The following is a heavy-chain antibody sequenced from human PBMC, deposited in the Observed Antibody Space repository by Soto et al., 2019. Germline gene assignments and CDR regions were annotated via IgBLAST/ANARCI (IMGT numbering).Heavy chain of an antibody. D-gene: IGHD6-13*01. CDR1: EYSFTSYC. Sequence: PGEPLKISWKGSEYSFTSYCIGWGLQMPGKGLEWMGIIYPGDSDTRYSPSFQGQVTISADKSISTAYLQWSSLKASDTAMYYCARPVNVAATDDIDIWGQGTILTVS. CDR3: ARPVNVAATDDIDI. CDR2: IYPGDSDT. J-gene: IGHJ3*02. V-gene: IGHV5-51*01.